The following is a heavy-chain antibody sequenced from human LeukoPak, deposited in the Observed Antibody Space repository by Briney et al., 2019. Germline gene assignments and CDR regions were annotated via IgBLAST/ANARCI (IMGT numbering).Heavy chain of an antibody. CDR1: GFTVSSNY. J-gene: IGHJ4*02. D-gene: IGHD6-13*01. V-gene: IGHV3-66*01. CDR3: ARCSSSWFYYFDY. Sequence: GGSLRLPCAASGFTVSSNYMSWVRQVPGKGLEWVSVIYSGGSTYYADSVKGRFTISRDNSKNTLYLQMNSLRAEDTAVYYCARCSSSWFYYFDYWGQGTLVTVSS. CDR2: IYSGGST.